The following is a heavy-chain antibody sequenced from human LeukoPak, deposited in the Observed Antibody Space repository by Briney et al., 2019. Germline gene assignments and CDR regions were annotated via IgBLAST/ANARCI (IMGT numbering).Heavy chain of an antibody. CDR1: GFTFDDFA. V-gene: IGHV3-9*01. CDR2: ISWNSGSI. Sequence: GGSLRLSCAASGFTFDDFAMHWVRQAPGKGLEWVSGISWNSGSIGYADSVKGRFTISRDNGKNSLYLQMNSPRAEDTALYYCAKEAYSYENWFDPWGQGTLVTVSS. CDR3: AKEAYSYENWFDP. D-gene: IGHD3-22*01. J-gene: IGHJ5*02.